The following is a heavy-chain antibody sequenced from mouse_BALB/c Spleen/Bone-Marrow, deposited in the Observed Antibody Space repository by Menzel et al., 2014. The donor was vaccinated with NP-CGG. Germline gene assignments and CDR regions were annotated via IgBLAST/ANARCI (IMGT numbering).Heavy chain of an antibody. CDR3: TTLARNNFDY. D-gene: IGHD3-1*01. CDR2: IYPGNSDT. V-gene: IGHV1-5*01. J-gene: IGHJ2*01. CDR1: GYTFSNYW. Sequence: VQLQQSGTVLARPGAAVKMSCKASGYTFSNYWMHWVKQRPGQGLEWIGTIYPGNSDTTYNQKFQGKAKLTAVTSTGTAYMELSSLTNEDSAAYYCTTLARNNFDYWGQGTTLTVSS.